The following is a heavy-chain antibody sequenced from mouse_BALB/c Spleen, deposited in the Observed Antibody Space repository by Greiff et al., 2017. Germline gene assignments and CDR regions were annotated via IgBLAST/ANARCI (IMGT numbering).Heavy chain of an antibody. CDR2: ISSGGGST. Sequence: EVKLVESGGGLVKPGGSLKLSCAASGFAFSSYDMSWVRQTPEKRLEWVAYISSGGGSTYHPDTVKGRFTISRDNAKNTLYLQMSSLKSEDTAMYYCARHGNSYFDYWGQGTTPTVSS. J-gene: IGHJ2*01. D-gene: IGHD2-1*01. CDR1: GFAFSSYD. CDR3: ARHGNSYFDY. V-gene: IGHV5-12-1*01.